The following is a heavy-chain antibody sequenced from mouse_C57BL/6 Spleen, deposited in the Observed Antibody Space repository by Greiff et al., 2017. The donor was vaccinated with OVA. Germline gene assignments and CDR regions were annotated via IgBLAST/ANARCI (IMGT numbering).Heavy chain of an antibody. J-gene: IGHJ2*01. CDR3: ARYITTVVPLDY. D-gene: IGHD1-1*01. Sequence: QVHVKQSGAELAKPGASVKLSCKASGYTFTSYWMHWVKQRPGQGLEWIGYINPSSGYTKYNQKFKDKATLTADKSSSTAYMQLSSLTYEDSAVYYCARYITTVVPLDYWGQGTTLTVSS. CDR2: INPSSGYT. CDR1: GYTFTSYW. V-gene: IGHV1-7*01.